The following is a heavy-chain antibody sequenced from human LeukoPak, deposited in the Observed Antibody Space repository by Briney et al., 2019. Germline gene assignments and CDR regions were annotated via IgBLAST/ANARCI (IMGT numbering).Heavy chain of an antibody. CDR3: ARDPDSYYDILTGIDY. CDR1: GFTFNSYW. Sequence: GGSLRLSCAASGFTFNSYWMNWVRQAPGKGLEWVANIKRDGSEKYYVDSVKGRFTISRDNAKNSLDLQMNSLRAEDTAVYYCARDPDSYYDILTGIDYWGQGTLVTVSS. CDR2: IKRDGSEK. D-gene: IGHD3-9*01. V-gene: IGHV3-7*03. J-gene: IGHJ4*02.